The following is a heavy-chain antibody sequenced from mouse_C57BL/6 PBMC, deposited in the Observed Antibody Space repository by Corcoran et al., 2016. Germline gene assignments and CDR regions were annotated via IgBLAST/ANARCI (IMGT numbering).Heavy chain of an antibody. D-gene: IGHD1-1*01. Sequence: QVQLQQSGAELARPGASVKLSCKASGYTFTSYGISWVKQRTGQGLEWIGEIYPRSGNTYYNEKFKGKATLTADKSSSTAYMELRSLTSEDSAVYFCARKFGGYYGSSDYAMDYWGQGTSVTVSS. J-gene: IGHJ4*01. CDR1: GYTFTSYG. CDR3: ARKFGGYYGSSDYAMDY. CDR2: IYPRSGNT. V-gene: IGHV1-81*01.